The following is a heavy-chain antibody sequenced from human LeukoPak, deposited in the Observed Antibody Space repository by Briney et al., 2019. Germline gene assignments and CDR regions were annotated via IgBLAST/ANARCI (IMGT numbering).Heavy chain of an antibody. CDR1: GYSFTGCY. Sequence: ASVKVSCKASGYSFTGCYMHWVRQAPGQGLEWMGWINPNSGGTNYAQKFQGRVTMTRDTSISTAYMELSRLRSDDTAVYYCARGIVVVPAAIDYWGQGTLVTVSS. J-gene: IGHJ4*02. CDR2: INPNSGGT. V-gene: IGHV1-2*02. D-gene: IGHD2-2*01. CDR3: ARGIVVVPAAIDY.